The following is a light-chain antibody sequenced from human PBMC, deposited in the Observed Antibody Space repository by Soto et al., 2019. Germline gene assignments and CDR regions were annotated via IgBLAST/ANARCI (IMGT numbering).Light chain of an antibody. J-gene: IGLJ1*01. V-gene: IGLV1-40*01. CDR2: DNS. CDR1: SSNIGAGYD. Sequence: QAVVTQPPSVSGAPGQRVTISCTGSSSNIGAGYDVHWYQQLPGTAPKLLIYDNSNQPSGVPDRFSGSKSGTSASLAITGLQAEDEADYYCQSYDSSLSVLYVFGTGTKLTVL. CDR3: QSYDSSLSVLYV.